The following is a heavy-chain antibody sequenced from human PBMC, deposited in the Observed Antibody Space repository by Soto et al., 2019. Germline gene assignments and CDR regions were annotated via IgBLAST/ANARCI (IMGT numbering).Heavy chain of an antibody. CDR1: GGTFSSYA. CDR2: IIPIFGTA. Sequence: SVKVSCKASGGTFSSYAISWVRQAPGQGLEWMGGIIPIFGTANYAQKFQGRVTITADDSTSTAYMELSSLRSEDTAVYYCARGHNWNPAGWFDPWGQGTLVTVSS. D-gene: IGHD1-20*01. CDR3: ARGHNWNPAGWFDP. J-gene: IGHJ5*02. V-gene: IGHV1-69*13.